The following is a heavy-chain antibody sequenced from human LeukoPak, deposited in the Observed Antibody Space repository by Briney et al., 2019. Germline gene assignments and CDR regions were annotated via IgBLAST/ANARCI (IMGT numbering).Heavy chain of an antibody. D-gene: IGHD3-10*01. CDR3: ARGPTMVRGPNWFDP. V-gene: IGHV3-33*01. CDR1: GFTFSSYG. J-gene: IGHJ5*02. Sequence: GGSLRLSCAASGFTFSSYGVHWVRQAPGKGLEWVAVIWYDGSNKYYADSVKGRFTISRDNSKNTLYLQMNSLRAEDTAVYYCARGPTMVRGPNWFDPWGQGTLVTVSS. CDR2: IWYDGSNK.